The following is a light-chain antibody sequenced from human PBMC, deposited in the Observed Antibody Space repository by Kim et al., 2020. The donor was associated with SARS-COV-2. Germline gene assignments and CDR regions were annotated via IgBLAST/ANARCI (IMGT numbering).Light chain of an antibody. CDR2: RTN. Sequence: QSVLTQPPSASGTPGQRVTISCSGSSSNIEKNYVYWYQQVPGTAPKVLIYRTNQRPSGVPDRFSGSKSGTSASLAISGLRSEDEADYYCAAWGDRVSGRVFGGGTQLTVL. CDR1: SSNIEKNY. CDR3: AAWGDRVSGRV. J-gene: IGLJ3*02. V-gene: IGLV1-47*01.